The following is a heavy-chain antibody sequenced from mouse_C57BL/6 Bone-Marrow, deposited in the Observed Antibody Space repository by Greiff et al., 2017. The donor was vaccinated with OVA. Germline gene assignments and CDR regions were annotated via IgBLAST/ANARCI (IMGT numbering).Heavy chain of an antibody. CDR1: GFTFSSYA. D-gene: IGHD4-1*01. CDR2: ISDGGSYT. V-gene: IGHV5-4*01. Sequence: EVHLVESGGGLVKPGGSLKLSCAASGFTFSSYAMSWVRQTPEKRLEWVATISDGGSYTYYPDNVKGRFTISRDNAKNNLYLQMSHLKSEDTAMYDCARPNRVAWFAYWGQGTLVTVSA. CDR3: ARPNRVAWFAY. J-gene: IGHJ3*01.